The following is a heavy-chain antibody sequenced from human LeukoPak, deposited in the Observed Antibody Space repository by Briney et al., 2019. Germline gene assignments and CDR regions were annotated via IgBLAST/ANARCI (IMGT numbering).Heavy chain of an antibody. J-gene: IGHJ4*02. CDR1: GFTFSSYA. Sequence: GGSLRLSCAASGFTFSSYAMHWVRQAPGKGLEWVAVISYDGSNKYYADSVKSRFTISRDNSKNTLYLQMNSLRAEDTAVYYCARPLAHDYGGNYFDYWGQGTLVTVSS. D-gene: IGHD4-23*01. CDR2: ISYDGSNK. V-gene: IGHV3-30*04. CDR3: ARPLAHDYGGNYFDY.